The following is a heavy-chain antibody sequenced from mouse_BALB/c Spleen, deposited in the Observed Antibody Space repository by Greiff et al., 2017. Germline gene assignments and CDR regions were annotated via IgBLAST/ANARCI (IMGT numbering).Heavy chain of an antibody. D-gene: IGHD1-1*01. CDR3: ARSGYYYGSSYVGY. Sequence: EVQLQESGPGLVKPSQSLSLTCTVTGYSITSDYAWNWIRQFPGNKLEWMGYISYSGSTSYNPSLKSRISITRDTSKNQFFLQLNSVTTEDTATYYCARSGYYYGSSYVGYWGQGTTLTVAS. V-gene: IGHV3-2*02. J-gene: IGHJ2*01. CDR2: ISYSGST. CDR1: GYSITSDYA.